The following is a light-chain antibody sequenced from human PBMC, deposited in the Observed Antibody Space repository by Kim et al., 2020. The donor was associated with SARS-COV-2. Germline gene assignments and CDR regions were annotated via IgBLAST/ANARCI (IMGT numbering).Light chain of an antibody. CDR2: GAS. Sequence: SLSPGERATLSCRASQSVSTYLAWYQQKPGQAPRYIIYGASSRATGTPDRFSGSGSGTDFTLTISRLEPEDFAVYYCQQYGSSPVTFGQGTKLEI. V-gene: IGKV3-20*01. CDR1: QSVSTY. J-gene: IGKJ2*01. CDR3: QQYGSSPVT.